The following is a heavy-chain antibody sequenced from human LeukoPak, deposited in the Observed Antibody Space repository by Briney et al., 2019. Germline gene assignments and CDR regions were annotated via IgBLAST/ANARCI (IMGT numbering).Heavy chain of an antibody. Sequence: GGSLRLSCAASGFTFSSYAMSWVRQAPGNGLEWVSAISGSGGSTYYADSVKGRFTISRDNSKNTLYLQMNSLRAEDTALYYCAKQNWGSVGFDYWGQGTLVTVSS. CDR3: AKQNWGSVGFDY. CDR2: ISGSGGST. J-gene: IGHJ4*02. CDR1: GFTFSSYA. V-gene: IGHV3-23*01. D-gene: IGHD7-27*01.